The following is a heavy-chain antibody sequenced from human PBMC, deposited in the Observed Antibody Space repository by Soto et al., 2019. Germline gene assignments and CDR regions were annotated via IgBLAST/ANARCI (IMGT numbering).Heavy chain of an antibody. J-gene: IGHJ4*02. V-gene: IGHV2-5*02. CDR1: GFSLSSPAVG. CDR3: AHGSGWLSDY. CDR2: IYWDDDK. Sequence: QITLKESGPTLVKPTQTLTLTCTFSGFSLSSPAVGVNWIRQPPGKALEWLALIYWDDDKQYSPSLRSRLTITKETSKTQVVLTMTNVEPVATATYYCAHGSGWLSDYWGQGTLVTVSS. D-gene: IGHD6-19*01.